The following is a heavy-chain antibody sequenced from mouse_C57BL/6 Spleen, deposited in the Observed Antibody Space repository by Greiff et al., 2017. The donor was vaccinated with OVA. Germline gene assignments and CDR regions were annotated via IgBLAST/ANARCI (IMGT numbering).Heavy chain of an antibody. J-gene: IGHJ2*01. CDR2: IYPGSGNT. V-gene: IGHV1-76*01. CDR1: GYTFTDYY. Sequence: VKLMESGAELVRPGASVKLSCKASGYTFTDYYINWVKQRPGQGLEWIARIYPGSGNTYYNEKFKGKATLTAEKSSSTAYMQLSSLTSEDSAVYFCARLPTVVGFDYWGQGTTLTVSS. CDR3: ARLPTVVGFDY. D-gene: IGHD1-1*01.